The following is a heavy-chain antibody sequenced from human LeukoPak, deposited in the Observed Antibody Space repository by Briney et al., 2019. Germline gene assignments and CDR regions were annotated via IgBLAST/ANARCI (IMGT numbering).Heavy chain of an antibody. CDR3: AKGGVRGYSYGYLDY. J-gene: IGHJ4*02. D-gene: IGHD5-18*01. CDR1: GLTLSSFD. Sequence: GGSLRLSCAASGLTLSSFDMSWVRQAPGKGLEWVSVVSIGDSTYYAGSVKGRFTISRDKTKNTLYLQMHSLRADDTAVYYCAKGGVRGYSYGYLDYWGQGTLVTVSS. CDR2: VSIGDST. V-gene: IGHV3-23*01.